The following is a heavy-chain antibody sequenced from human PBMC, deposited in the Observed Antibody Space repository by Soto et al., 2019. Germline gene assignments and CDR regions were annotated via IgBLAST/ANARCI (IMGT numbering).Heavy chain of an antibody. CDR1: GFTFSDHS. D-gene: IGHD1-7*01. V-gene: IGHV3-72*01. J-gene: IGHJ5*02. Sequence: EVQLVESGGDLVQPGGSLRLSCAVSGFTFSDHSMDWVRQAPGKWLEWVGRIRNIANSYTTDYAASVKGRFTISRDDSKNSLYLQMTSLKTEDTAMYYCARRITGTPPADGGSWGQGTLVTVSS. CDR2: IRNIANSYTT. CDR3: ARRITGTPPADGGS.